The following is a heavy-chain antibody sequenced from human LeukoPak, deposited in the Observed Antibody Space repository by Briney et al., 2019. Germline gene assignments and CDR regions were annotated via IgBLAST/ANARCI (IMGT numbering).Heavy chain of an antibody. CDR3: ARDRGINIAARLSAFDI. D-gene: IGHD6-6*01. CDR2: IIPIFGTA. V-gene: IGHV1-69*13. J-gene: IGHJ3*02. CDR1: GYTFTGYH. Sequence: GASVKVSCKASGYTFTGYHIHWVRQAPGQGLEWMGGIIPIFGTANYAQKFQGRVTITADESTSTAYMELSSLRSEDTAVYYCARDRGINIAARLSAFDIWGQGAMVTVSS.